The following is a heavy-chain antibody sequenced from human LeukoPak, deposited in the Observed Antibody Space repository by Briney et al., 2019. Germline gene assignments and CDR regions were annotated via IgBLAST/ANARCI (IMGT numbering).Heavy chain of an antibody. Sequence: SETLSLTCAVYGGSFSGYYWSWIRQPPGKGLEWIGEINHSGSTNYNPSLKSRVTISVDTSKNQFSLKLSSVTAADTAVYYCARTNMYYDFWSGPRSNWSDPWGQGTLVTVSS. J-gene: IGHJ5*02. D-gene: IGHD3-3*01. CDR1: GGSFSGYY. CDR3: ARTNMYYDFWSGPRSNWSDP. V-gene: IGHV4-34*01. CDR2: INHSGST.